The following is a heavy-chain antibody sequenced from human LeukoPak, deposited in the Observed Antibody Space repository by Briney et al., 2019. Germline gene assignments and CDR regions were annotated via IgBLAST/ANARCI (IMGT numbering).Heavy chain of an antibody. CDR1: GFTFSTYW. CDR3: VRGGSRIVGAFDY. J-gene: IGHJ4*02. CDR2: IKQYGSEK. V-gene: IGHV3-7*01. D-gene: IGHD1-26*01. Sequence: PGGSLRLSCVVSGFTFSTYWMTWVRQPPGKGLEWVANIKQYGSEKYYVDPVKGRFTISGDNAKSSLYLQMDNLRVEDTAIYYCVRGGSRIVGAFDYWGQGTLVTVSS.